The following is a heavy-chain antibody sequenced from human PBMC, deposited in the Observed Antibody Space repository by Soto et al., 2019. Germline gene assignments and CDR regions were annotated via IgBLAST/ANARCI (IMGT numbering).Heavy chain of an antibody. J-gene: IGHJ4*02. CDR3: ARDAQFSYYDSSGYYLQTPDY. CDR2: ISSSSSYI. D-gene: IGHD3-22*01. Sequence: PGGSLRLSCAASGFTFSSYSMNWVRQAPGEGLEWVSSISSSSSYIYYADSVKGRFTISRDNAKNSLYLQMNSLRAEDTAVYYCARDAQFSYYDSSGYYLQTPDYWGQGTLVTVSS. CDR1: GFTFSSYS. V-gene: IGHV3-21*01.